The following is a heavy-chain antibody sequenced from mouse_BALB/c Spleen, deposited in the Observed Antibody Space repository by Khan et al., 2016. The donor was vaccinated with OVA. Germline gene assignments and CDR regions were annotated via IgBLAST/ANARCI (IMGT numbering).Heavy chain of an antibody. Sequence: QVQLQESGTELAKPGASVKLSCKASGYTFTNYWMQWVKQRPGQGLEWIGAIYPGDGNTRYTQKFKGKATLTADKSSSTAYMQLSSLASEDSAVYYCAEGRITTGVIDYWGQGTTLTVSS. CDR3: AEGRITTGVIDY. V-gene: IGHV1-87*01. CDR1: GYTFTNYW. D-gene: IGHD1-1*01. J-gene: IGHJ2*01. CDR2: IYPGDGNT.